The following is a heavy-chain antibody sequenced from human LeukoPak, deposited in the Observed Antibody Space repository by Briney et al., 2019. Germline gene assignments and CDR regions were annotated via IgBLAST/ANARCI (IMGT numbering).Heavy chain of an antibody. CDR2: IRSDGSDT. D-gene: IGHD4-23*01. CDR1: GFTFSDTW. V-gene: IGHV3-74*01. CDR3: ARDFNYGGNFDY. J-gene: IGHJ4*02. Sequence: GGSLRLSCAASGFTFSDTWMHWVRQAPGEGLVWVSRIRSDGSDTRYAESVKGRFTISRDNAKNTLYLQMNSLRAEDTAVYYCARDFNYGGNFDYWGQGTLVTVSS.